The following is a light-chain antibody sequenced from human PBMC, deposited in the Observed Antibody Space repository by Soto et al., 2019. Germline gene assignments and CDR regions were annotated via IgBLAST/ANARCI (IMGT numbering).Light chain of an antibody. CDR3: QQYNNWPLT. CDR2: GAS. J-gene: IGKJ5*01. Sequence: IVLTQSPATLSVSPGERATLSCRASQTISSNLAWYQQKPGQPPRLLIYGASTRATGVPARFSGSGSATEFTVTTEFTLTISGLQSEDFAVYFCQQYNNWPLTFGPGTRLEIK. CDR1: QTISSN. V-gene: IGKV3D-15*01.